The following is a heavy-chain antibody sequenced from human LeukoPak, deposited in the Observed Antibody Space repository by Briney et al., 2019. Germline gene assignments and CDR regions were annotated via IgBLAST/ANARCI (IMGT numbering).Heavy chain of an antibody. CDR3: ARDGATRWFDP. Sequence: KTSETLSLTCTVSGGSISSSSYYWGWIRQPPGKGLEWIGSIYYSGSTYYNPSLKSRVTISVDTSKNQFSLKLSSVTAADTAVYYCARDGATRWFDPWGQGTLVTVSS. CDR2: IYYSGST. J-gene: IGHJ5*02. CDR1: GGSISSSSYY. V-gene: IGHV4-39*01. D-gene: IGHD1-26*01.